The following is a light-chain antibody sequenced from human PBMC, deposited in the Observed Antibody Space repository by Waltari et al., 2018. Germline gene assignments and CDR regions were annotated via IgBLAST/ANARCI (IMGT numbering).Light chain of an antibody. V-gene: IGLV2-14*01. CDR3: SSYTSRNTLL. CDR1: SSDVGAYNY. CDR2: EVS. Sequence: QSALTQPSSVSGSPGQSITISCTGTSSDVGAYNYVAWYQQHPGKAPEVIIYEVSNLPSGVSNRFSGSKSGYTASLTISGLQAEDEADYYCSSYTSRNTLLFGGGTKLTVL. J-gene: IGLJ2*01.